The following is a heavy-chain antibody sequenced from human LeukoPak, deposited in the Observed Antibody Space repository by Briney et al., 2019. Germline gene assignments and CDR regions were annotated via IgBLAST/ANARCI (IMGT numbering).Heavy chain of an antibody. D-gene: IGHD4-17*01. J-gene: IGHJ3*02. V-gene: IGHV1-24*01. CDR1: GYTLTELS. CDR2: FDPEDGET. CDR3: ATVSRAIRDDYGDYRRDAFDI. Sequence: ASVKVSCKVSGYTLTELSMHWVRQAPGKGLEWMGGFDPEDGETIYAQKFQGRVTMTEDTSTDTAYMELSSLRSEDTAVYYCATVSRAIRDDYGDYRRDAFDIWGQGTMVTVSS.